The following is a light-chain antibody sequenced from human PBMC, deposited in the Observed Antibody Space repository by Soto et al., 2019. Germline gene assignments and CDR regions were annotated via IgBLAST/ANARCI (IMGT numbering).Light chain of an antibody. J-gene: IGKJ1*01. CDR3: MQALQTLWT. Sequence: HSPSTLSVTPGERATLSCTASHYIYSNVAWFQQRPGQAPRLLIYRASTRATGTPARFTGSGSGTDFTLKISRVEDEDVRVYYCMQALQTLWTFGQGTKVDI. CDR1: HYIYSN. CDR2: RAS. V-gene: IGKV3-15*01.